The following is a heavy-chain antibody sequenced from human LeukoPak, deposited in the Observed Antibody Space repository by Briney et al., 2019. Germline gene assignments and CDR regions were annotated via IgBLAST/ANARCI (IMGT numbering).Heavy chain of an antibody. J-gene: IGHJ4*02. V-gene: IGHV3-30*02. CDR1: GFTFSSYG. D-gene: IGHD4-11*01. Sequence: GRSLRLSCAASGFTFSSYGMHWVRQAPGKGLEWVAFIRYDGSNKYYADSVKGRFTISRDNSKNTLYLQMNSLRAEDTAVYYCAKDLFRAPYDYSNFDYWGQGTLVTVSS. CDR3: AKDLFRAPYDYSNFDY. CDR2: IRYDGSNK.